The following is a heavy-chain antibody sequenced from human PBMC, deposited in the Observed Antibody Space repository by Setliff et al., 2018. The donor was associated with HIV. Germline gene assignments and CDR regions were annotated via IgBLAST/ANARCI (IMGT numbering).Heavy chain of an antibody. D-gene: IGHD3-22*01. CDR1: GGSFTSSTYY. V-gene: IGHV4-61*05. CDR3: ASRDTSRYFDDY. CDR2: INYSGTT. J-gene: IGHJ4*02. Sequence: SETLSLTCNVSGGSFTSSTYYWGWIRQPPGKCLEWIGYINYSGTTNYNPSLKSRVSISTDTSKNQFSLKLTSVTAADTAVYYCASRDTSRYFDDYWGEGTLVTVSS.